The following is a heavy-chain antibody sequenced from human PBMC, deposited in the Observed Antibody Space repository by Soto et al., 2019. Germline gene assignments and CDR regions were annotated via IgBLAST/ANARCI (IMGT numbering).Heavy chain of an antibody. D-gene: IGHD3-10*01. CDR2: INPILSMS. Sequence: QVQLVQSGAEVKRPGSSVKVSCKASGDTFTFYSINWVRQAPGLGLEWMGRINPILSMSNYAQRFQGRVTMTADKSTSTAYRELSSLRSEDTAIYYCAGSYGSGYRAFDYWGQGALVTVSS. J-gene: IGHJ4*02. V-gene: IGHV1-69*02. CDR3: AGSYGSGYRAFDY. CDR1: GDTFTFYS.